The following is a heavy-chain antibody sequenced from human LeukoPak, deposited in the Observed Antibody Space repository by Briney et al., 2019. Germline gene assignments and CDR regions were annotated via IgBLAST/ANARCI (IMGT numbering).Heavy chain of an antibody. CDR2: IWYDGSNR. V-gene: IGHV3-33*01. D-gene: IGHD2-2*01. CDR1: GFTFSSYG. J-gene: IGHJ4*02. Sequence: GGSLRLSCAASGFTFSSYGMHWVRQAPGKGLEWVAVIWYDGSNRYYADSVKGRFTISRDNSKNTLYLRMNSLRAEDTAVYYCARGYCDSTSCRLYFDYWGQGTLVTVSS. CDR3: ARGYCDSTSCRLYFDY.